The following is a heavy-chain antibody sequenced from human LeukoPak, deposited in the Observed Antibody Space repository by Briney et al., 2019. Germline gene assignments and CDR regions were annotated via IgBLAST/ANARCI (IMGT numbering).Heavy chain of an antibody. CDR1: GFTFSSSA. D-gene: IGHD3-3*01. J-gene: IGHJ4*02. V-gene: IGHV3-23*01. CDR3: AKGDGYYSCIGY. CDR2: ISNNGGYT. Sequence: PGGSLRLSCAASGFTFSSSAMSWVRQAPGKGLEWVSAISNNGGYTYYADSVQGRFTISRDNSKSTLCLQMNSLRAEDTAVYYCAKGDGYYSCIGYWGQGTLVTVSS.